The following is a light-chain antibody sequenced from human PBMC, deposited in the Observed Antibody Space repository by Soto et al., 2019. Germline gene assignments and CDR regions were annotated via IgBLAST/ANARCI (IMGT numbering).Light chain of an antibody. V-gene: IGKV3-20*01. J-gene: IGKJ1*01. CDR2: AAS. CDR1: QTVSSSF. CDR3: QQYNSYWT. Sequence: EIVLTQSPGTLSLSPGERATLSCRASQTVSSSFLAWYQQTPGQAPRLLIYAASSRATGIPDRFSGSGSGTDFTLTISSLQPDDFATYYCQQYNSYWTFGQGTKVDI.